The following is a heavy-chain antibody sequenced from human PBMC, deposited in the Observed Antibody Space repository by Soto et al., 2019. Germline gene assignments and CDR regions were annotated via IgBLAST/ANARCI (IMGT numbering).Heavy chain of an antibody. D-gene: IGHD2-15*01. CDR3: ATDPTNCSGGSCYSGWFDP. CDR2: ISYDGSNK. Sequence: QVQLVESGGGVVQPGRSLRLSCAASGFTFSSYGMHWVRQAPGKGLEWVAVISYDGSNKYYADSVKGRFTISRDNSKNTLYLQMNSLRAEDTAVYYWATDPTNCSGGSCYSGWFDPWGQGTLVTVSS. V-gene: IGHV3-30*03. CDR1: GFTFSSYG. J-gene: IGHJ5*02.